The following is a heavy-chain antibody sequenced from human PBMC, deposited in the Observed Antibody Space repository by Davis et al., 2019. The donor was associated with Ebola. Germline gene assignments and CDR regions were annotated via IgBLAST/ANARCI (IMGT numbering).Heavy chain of an antibody. V-gene: IGHV1-8*01. CDR2: MNPYSGNA. CDR1: GYTFTNYD. CDR3: TRAQPGSNWNYGGNWCDP. D-gene: IGHD1-7*01. J-gene: IGHJ5*02. Sequence: ASVKVSCKASGYTFTNYDINWVRQATGQGLEWMGWMNPYSGNAGYAQKFQGRVSMTRTTSISTAYMELSSLSPEDTAVYYCTRAQPGSNWNYGGNWCDPWGQGTLVTVSS.